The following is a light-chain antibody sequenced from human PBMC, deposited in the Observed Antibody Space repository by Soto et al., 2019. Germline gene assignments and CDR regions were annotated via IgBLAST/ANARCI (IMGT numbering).Light chain of an antibody. CDR1: QDISDY. CDR3: QKYSKAPWT. J-gene: IGKJ1*01. Sequence: DIQMTQSPSSLSASLGDRVTITCRASQDISDYLAWYQQKPGNPPNLLISAASTLQSGVPSRFRGSGYGTDSTLTITSLQPEDVATYYCQKYSKAPWTFGQGTKVEIK. CDR2: AAS. V-gene: IGKV1-27*01.